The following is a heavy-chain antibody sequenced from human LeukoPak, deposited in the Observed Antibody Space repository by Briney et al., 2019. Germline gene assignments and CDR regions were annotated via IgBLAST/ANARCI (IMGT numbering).Heavy chain of an antibody. D-gene: IGHD2-15*01. Sequence: SETPSLTCTVSSGSISSYYWSWVRQPPGKGLEWIGYIYYSGSTNYNPSLKSRVTISVDTSKNQFSLKVSSVTAADTAVYYCARCRYCSGGSCSGAFDYWGQGTLVTVSS. J-gene: IGHJ4*02. CDR2: IYYSGST. CDR3: ARCRYCSGGSCSGAFDY. CDR1: SGSISSYY. V-gene: IGHV4-59*01.